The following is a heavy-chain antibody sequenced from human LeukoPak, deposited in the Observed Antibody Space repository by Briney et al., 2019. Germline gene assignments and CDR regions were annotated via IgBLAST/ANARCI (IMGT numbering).Heavy chain of an antibody. CDR2: INHSGST. CDR1: GGSFSGYY. D-gene: IGHD3-22*01. Sequence: ASETLSLTCAVYGGSFSGYYWSWIRQPPGKGLEWIGEINHSGSTNYNPSLKSRVTISVDTSKNQFSLKLSSVTAADTAVYYCARTVLSGFLDYWGQGTLVTVSS. J-gene: IGHJ4*02. V-gene: IGHV4-34*01. CDR3: ARTVLSGFLDY.